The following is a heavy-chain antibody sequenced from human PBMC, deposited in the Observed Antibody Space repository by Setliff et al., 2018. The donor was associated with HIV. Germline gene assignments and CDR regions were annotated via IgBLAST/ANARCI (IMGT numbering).Heavy chain of an antibody. CDR2: IFYTGFT. V-gene: IGHV4-59*12. D-gene: IGHD1-20*01. J-gene: IGHJ4*02. CDR1: GGSISSYY. CDR3: ARVVKGYNWNYFDY. Sequence: PSETLSLTCTVSGGSISSYYWSWIRQPPGKGLEWIGSIFYTGFTYYSPSLESRVTMSVDTSKNQFSLRVRSVTAADTAVCYCARVVKGYNWNYFDYWGQGTLVTVSS.